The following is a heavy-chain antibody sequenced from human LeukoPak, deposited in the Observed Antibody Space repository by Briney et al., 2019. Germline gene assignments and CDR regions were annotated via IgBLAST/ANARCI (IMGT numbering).Heavy chain of an antibody. D-gene: IGHD3-9*01. V-gene: IGHV1-46*01. J-gene: IGHJ4*02. CDR3: ARTYYDILTGYSRLDY. CDR2: INPSGGST. Sequence: ASVKVSCKASGYSFTSYYMHWVRQAPGQGLEWMGIINPSGGSTRYAQKFQGRVTMTRDTSTSTVYMELSSLRSEDTAVYYCARTYYDILTGYSRLDYWGQGTLVTVSS. CDR1: GYSFTSYY.